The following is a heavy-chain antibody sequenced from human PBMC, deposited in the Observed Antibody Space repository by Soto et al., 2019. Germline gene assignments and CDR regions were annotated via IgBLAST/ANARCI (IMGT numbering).Heavy chain of an antibody. CDR1: GGTVSRYS. Sequence: QVQLVQSGAEVKKPGSSVKVSCKASGGTVSRYSITWVRQAPGHGLEWIGRIIPIFGIASYPQKFQGRVTITADESTSTAHMELSSLRSDDTAVYYSTREDRDRETGLVPAAIDGMDVWGQGTTVTVSS. D-gene: IGHD2-2*01. V-gene: IGHV1-69*08. J-gene: IGHJ6*02. CDR3: TREDRDRETGLVPAAIDGMDV. CDR2: IIPIFGIA.